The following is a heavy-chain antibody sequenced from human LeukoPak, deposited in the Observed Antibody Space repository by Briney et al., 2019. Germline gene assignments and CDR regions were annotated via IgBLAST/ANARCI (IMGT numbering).Heavy chain of an antibody. V-gene: IGHV3-30*02. CDR1: GFTFSTPG. J-gene: IGHJ4*01. D-gene: IGHD5-24*01. CDR2: IRYDGSNK. Sequence: GGSLRLSCAASGFTFSTPGMHWVRQTPGKGLEWVTFIRYDGSNKYYAGSVKGRFTISRYNSKNTLYLQMNSLRAVDTAVYYCAKSVLHREGYNLGPLVYWGHGTLVTVSS. CDR3: AKSVLHREGYNLGPLVY.